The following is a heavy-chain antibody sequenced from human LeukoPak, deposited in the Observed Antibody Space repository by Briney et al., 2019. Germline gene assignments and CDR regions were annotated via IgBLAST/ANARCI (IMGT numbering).Heavy chain of an antibody. V-gene: IGHV3-21*01. J-gene: IGHJ4*02. D-gene: IGHD6-13*01. CDR1: GFTFSSYW. Sequence: GGSLRLSCAASGFTFSSYWMSWVRQAPGKGLEWVSSISSSSSYIYYADSVKGRFTISRDNAKNSLYLQMNSLRAEDTAVYYCARGAPGIFDYWGQGTLVTVSS. CDR2: ISSSSSYI. CDR3: ARGAPGIFDY.